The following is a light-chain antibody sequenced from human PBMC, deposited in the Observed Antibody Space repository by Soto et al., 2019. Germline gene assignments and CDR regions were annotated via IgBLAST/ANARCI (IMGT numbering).Light chain of an antibody. Sequence: EAVLTQSPATLSVSPGERATLSCRASQSVATNLAWYQQRPGQAPRLLIYGASKRAIGLPARFSGSGSGTEFTLTISRLEPEDFAVYYCQQYSSSPLTFGGGTKV. J-gene: IGKJ4*01. CDR1: QSVATN. CDR3: QQYSSSPLT. V-gene: IGKV3-15*01. CDR2: GAS.